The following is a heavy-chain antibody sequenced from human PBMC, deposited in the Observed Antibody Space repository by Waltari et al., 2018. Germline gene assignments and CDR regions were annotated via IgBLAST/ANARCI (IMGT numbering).Heavy chain of an antibody. J-gene: IGHJ4*02. CDR1: GGPFRSYA. CDR2: IIPIFGTA. Sequence: QVQLVQSGAEVKKPGSSVKVSCKASGGPFRSYAISRVRQAPGQGLEWMGGIIPIFGTASYAQKFQGRVTITADESTSTAYMELSSLRSEDTAVYYCAREMTTVGLFDYWGQGTLVTVSS. V-gene: IGHV1-69*12. D-gene: IGHD4-17*01. CDR3: AREMTTVGLFDY.